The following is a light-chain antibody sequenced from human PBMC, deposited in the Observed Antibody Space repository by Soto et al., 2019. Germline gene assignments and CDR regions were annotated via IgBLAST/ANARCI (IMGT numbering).Light chain of an antibody. CDR2: DAS. CDR1: QRVSSY. J-gene: IGKJ5*01. V-gene: IGKV3-11*01. Sequence: EIVLTQSPATLSLSPGERATLSCRASQRVSSYLAWYQQKPGQAPRLLIYDASNRATVIPARFSGSGSGTDFTLTISSLEPEDFAVNYCQQRSKWPPITFGQGTRLDIK. CDR3: QQRSKWPPIT.